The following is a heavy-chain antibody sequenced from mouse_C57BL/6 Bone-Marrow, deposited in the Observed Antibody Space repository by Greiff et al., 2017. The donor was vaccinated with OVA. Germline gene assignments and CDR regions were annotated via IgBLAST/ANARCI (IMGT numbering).Heavy chain of an antibody. CDR2: IYPGNSDT. CDR3: TRYDYDWFAY. J-gene: IGHJ3*01. V-gene: IGHV1-5*01. D-gene: IGHD2-4*01. CDR1: GYTFTSYW. Sequence: EVQLQQSGPVLARPGASVKMSCKTSGYTFTSYWMHWVKQRPGQGLEWIGAIYPGNSDTSYNQKFQGKAKLTAVPSASTAYMELSSLTNEDSAVYYCTRYDYDWFAYWGQGTLVTVSA.